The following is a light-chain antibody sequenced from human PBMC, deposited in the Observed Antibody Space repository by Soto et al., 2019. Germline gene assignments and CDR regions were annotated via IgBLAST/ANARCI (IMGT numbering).Light chain of an antibody. J-gene: IGKJ4*01. CDR3: QQANSFPVT. CDR2: AAS. Sequence: DTQMTQSPSSVSASVGDRVTITCRASQGVRSWLAWYQQKPGKAPKLLIYAASSLQSGVPSRFSGSGSGTDFTLTISNLQPEDFGTYYCQQANSFPVTFGGGTKVEIK. V-gene: IGKV1-12*01. CDR1: QGVRSW.